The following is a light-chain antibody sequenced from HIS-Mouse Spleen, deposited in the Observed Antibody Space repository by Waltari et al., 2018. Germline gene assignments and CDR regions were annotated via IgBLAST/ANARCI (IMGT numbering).Light chain of an antibody. Sequence: SYVLTQPPSVSVAPGKTARITCGGNNIGSKSVHWYQQKPGQAPVLVVSDDSDRPSGIPGRFSGSNSGTTATLTISRVEAGDEADYYCQVWDSSSDHVVFGGGTKLTVL. CDR1: NIGSKS. V-gene: IGLV3-21*03. CDR3: QVWDSSSDHVV. CDR2: DDS. J-gene: IGLJ2*01.